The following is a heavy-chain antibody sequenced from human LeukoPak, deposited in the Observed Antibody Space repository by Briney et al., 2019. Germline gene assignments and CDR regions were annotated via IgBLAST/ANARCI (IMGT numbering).Heavy chain of an antibody. D-gene: IGHD1-7*01. CDR1: GFTFSSYA. V-gene: IGHV3-23*01. J-gene: IGHJ4*02. Sequence: PGGSLRLSCAASGFTFSSYAMSWVRQAPGQGLEWVSGISVSGGSTYYADSVKGRFTIARDNFKNTLFLQMNSLRADDTAVYYCAKDSRSWNYTCPVANWGQGTLVTVSS. CDR3: AKDSRSWNYTCPVAN. CDR2: ISVSGGST.